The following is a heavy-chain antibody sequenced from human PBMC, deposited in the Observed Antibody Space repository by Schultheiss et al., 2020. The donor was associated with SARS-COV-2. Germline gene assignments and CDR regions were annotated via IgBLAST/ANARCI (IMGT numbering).Heavy chain of an antibody. Sequence: ASVKVSCKASGYTFTSYYMHWVRQAPGQGLEWMGWINPNSGGTNYAQKFQGRVTMTRDTSISTAYMELSSLRSEDTAVYYCARGLTIRKSTHLTLNWFDPWGQGTLVTV. J-gene: IGHJ5*02. V-gene: IGHV1-2*02. D-gene: IGHD1-14*01. CDR2: INPNSGGT. CDR1: GYTFTSYY. CDR3: ARGLTIRKSTHLTLNWFDP.